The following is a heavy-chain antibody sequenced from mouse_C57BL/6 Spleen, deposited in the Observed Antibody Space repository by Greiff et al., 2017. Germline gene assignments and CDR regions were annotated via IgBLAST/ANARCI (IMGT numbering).Heavy chain of an antibody. V-gene: IGHV1-52*01. Sequence: QVQLQQPGAELVRPGSSVKLSCKASGYTFTSYWMHWVKQRPIQGLEWIGNIDPSDSETHSNQKFKDKATLTVDKSSSTAYMQLSSLTSEDSAVYYCARGRYDGETLCAYWRQGTLVTVSA. CDR1: GYTFTSYW. CDR3: ARGRYDGETLCAY. J-gene: IGHJ3*01. D-gene: IGHD2-14*01. CDR2: IDPSDSET.